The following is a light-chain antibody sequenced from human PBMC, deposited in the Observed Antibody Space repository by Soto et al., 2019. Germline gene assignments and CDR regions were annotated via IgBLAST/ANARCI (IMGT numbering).Light chain of an antibody. Sequence: DIQMTQTPPSLSASVGDRVTITCRASQAISKYLAWYQQKPGKVPKLLIYAASTLQSGVPSRFSGSGSGTDFTLTISSLQPEDVANYYCQKYDSAPLFTFGHGTRVDVK. CDR3: QKYDSAPLFT. J-gene: IGKJ3*01. V-gene: IGKV1-27*01. CDR2: AAS. CDR1: QAISKY.